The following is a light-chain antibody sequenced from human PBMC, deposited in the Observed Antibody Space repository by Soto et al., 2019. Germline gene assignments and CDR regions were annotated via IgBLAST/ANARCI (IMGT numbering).Light chain of an antibody. Sequence: DIQMTQSPSSLSASVGDRVTITCRASQSISSYLNWYQQKPGKAPKLLIYAASSLQSGVPSRFSGNGSGTDFTLTISSLQPEDFATYYCQQSYSTPHFGQGTKLEIK. CDR3: QQSYSTPH. CDR2: AAS. V-gene: IGKV1-39*01. CDR1: QSISSY. J-gene: IGKJ2*01.